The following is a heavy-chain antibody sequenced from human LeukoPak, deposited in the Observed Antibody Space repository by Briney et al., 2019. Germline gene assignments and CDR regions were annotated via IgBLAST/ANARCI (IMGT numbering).Heavy chain of an antibody. V-gene: IGHV3-23*01. D-gene: IGHD1-7*01. CDR3: AKDSRSWNYLFYYGMDV. CDR1: GFTFSSYA. CDR2: ISGSGGYT. Sequence: GGSLGLSCAASGFTFSSYAMSWVRQAPGKGLEWVSAISGSGGYTFYADSVKGRFTISRDNSKNTLYVQMNSLRAEDTAVYYCAKDSRSWNYLFYYGMDVWGQGTTVTVSS. J-gene: IGHJ6*02.